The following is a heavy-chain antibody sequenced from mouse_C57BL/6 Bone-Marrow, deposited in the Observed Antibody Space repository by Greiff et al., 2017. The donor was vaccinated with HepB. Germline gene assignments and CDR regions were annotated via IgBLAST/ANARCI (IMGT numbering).Heavy chain of an antibody. J-gene: IGHJ2*01. CDR1: GYTFTSYT. D-gene: IGHD1-1*01. CDR2: INPSSGYT. CDR3: ARPITTVVEGYFDY. V-gene: IGHV1-4*01. Sequence: VQLQQSGAELARPGASVKMSCKASGYTFTSYTMHWVKQRPGQGLEWIGYINPSSGYTKYNQKFKDKATLTADKSSSTAYMQLSSLTSEDSAVYYYARPITTVVEGYFDYWGQGTTLTVSS.